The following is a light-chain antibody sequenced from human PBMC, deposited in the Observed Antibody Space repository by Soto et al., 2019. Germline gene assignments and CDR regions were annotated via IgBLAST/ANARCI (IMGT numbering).Light chain of an antibody. J-gene: IGLJ1*01. V-gene: IGLV2-14*01. CDR3: SSYTNINTRACV. CDR1: SGDIGSYNR. Sequence: QSALTQPASVSGSPGQSITISCTGTSGDIGSYNRVSWYQQHPGKAPKLIIYEVTGRPSGVSNRFPGSKSGNTASLTISGLQAEDEAEYYCSSYTNINTRACVFGTGTKVTVL. CDR2: EVT.